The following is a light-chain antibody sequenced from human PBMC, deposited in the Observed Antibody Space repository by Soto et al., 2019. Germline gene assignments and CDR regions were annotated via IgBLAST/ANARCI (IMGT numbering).Light chain of an antibody. V-gene: IGKV3-20*01. CDR3: HLFDTSAYI. CDR1: QTISSSY. J-gene: IGKJ2*01. CDR2: SAS. Sequence: EIVVTQSPGALSLSPGDSATLSCRASQTISSSYLAWYQQKLGQAPRLLIYSASTSATGIPDRFSGSGSGADFTLTISRLESEDFAVYFCHLFDTSAYIFGQGTRLEI.